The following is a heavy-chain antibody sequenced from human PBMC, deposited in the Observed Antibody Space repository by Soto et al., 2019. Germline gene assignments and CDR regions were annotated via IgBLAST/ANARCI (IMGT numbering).Heavy chain of an antibody. CDR1: GFTFGTYG. V-gene: IGHV3-30*18. CDR3: AKDFKVSGSHYGTLNYYYGMDV. J-gene: IGHJ6*02. D-gene: IGHD3-10*01. CDR2: ISYDGYLK. Sequence: LRLSCAASGFTFGTYGMQWVRQAPGKGLEWVAVISYDGYLKYYVDAVKGRFTVARDNSKNTLFLEMNSLRVEDTAVYFCAKDFKVSGSHYGTLNYYYGMDVRGQGPTVPVSS.